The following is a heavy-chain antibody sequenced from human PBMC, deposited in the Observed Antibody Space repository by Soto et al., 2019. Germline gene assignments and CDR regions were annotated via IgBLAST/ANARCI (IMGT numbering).Heavy chain of an antibody. D-gene: IGHD2-2*01. Sequence: QVQLQESGPGLVKPSQTLSLTCTVSGGSISSGDYYWSWIRQPPGKGLEWIGYIYYRGSTYYNPFLKSRVTITVDTSKNPFSLTLSAVTAADTAVYYCARVRPAYFDLWGRGTLVTVSS. CDR1: GGSISSGDYY. CDR2: IYYRGST. V-gene: IGHV4-30-4*01. CDR3: ARVRPAYFDL. J-gene: IGHJ2*01.